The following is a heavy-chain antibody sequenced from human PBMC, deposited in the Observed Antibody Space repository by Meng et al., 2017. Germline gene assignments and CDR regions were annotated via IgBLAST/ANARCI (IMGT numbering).Heavy chain of an antibody. CDR2: INHSGST. J-gene: IGHJ4*02. D-gene: IGHD2-15*01. CDR1: GGSFSGYY. CDR3: AREVVAALDY. Sequence: QVQLQQWGAGLLKPSETLSLTCAVYGGSFSGYYWSWFRQPPGKGLEWIGEINHSGSTNYNPSLKSRVTISVDTSKNQFSLKLSSVTAADTAAYYCAREVVAALDYWGQGTLVTVSS. V-gene: IGHV4-34*01.